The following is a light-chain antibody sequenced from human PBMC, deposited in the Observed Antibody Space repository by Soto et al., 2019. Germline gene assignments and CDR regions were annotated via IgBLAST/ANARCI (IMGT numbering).Light chain of an antibody. V-gene: IGLV2-8*01. CDR3: KSYAGSNTYV. CDR2: EVV. J-gene: IGLJ1*01. CDR1: KNDIGVYDF. Sequence: QSALTQPPSASGSPGQSVTISCTGTKNDIGVYDFVSWYQHHPGKAPRLIIYEVVQRPSGVPDRFSGSKSGNTASLTVSELQAADKADYFCKSYAGSNTYVFGRGTKV.